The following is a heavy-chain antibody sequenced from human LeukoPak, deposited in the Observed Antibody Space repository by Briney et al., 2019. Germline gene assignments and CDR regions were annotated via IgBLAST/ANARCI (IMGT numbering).Heavy chain of an antibody. CDR1: GGSISSYY. J-gene: IGHJ6*03. V-gene: IGHV4-4*07. D-gene: IGHD2-2*01. Sequence: SETLSLTCTVSGGSISSYYWSWIRQPAGKGLEWIGRIYTSGSTNYNPSLKSRVTMSVDTSKNQFSLKLSSVTAADTAVYYCARLGCSSTSCLAYPRYYYYYMDVWGKGTTVTVSS. CDR2: IYTSGST. CDR3: ARLGCSSTSCLAYPRYYYYYMDV.